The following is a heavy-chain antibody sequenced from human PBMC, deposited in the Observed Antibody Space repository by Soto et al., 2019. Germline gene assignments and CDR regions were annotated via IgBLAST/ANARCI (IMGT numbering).Heavy chain of an antibody. V-gene: IGHV3-13*04. Sequence: GGSLRLSCAASGFTFSSYDMHWVRQATGKGLEWVSAIGTAGDTYYPGSVKGRFTISRENAKNSLYLQMNSLRAGDTAVYYCARDSSYYYGSGYYYYYGMDVWGQGTTVTVSS. CDR2: IGTAGDT. CDR3: ARDSSYYYGSGYYYYYGMDV. D-gene: IGHD3-10*01. CDR1: GFTFSSYD. J-gene: IGHJ6*02.